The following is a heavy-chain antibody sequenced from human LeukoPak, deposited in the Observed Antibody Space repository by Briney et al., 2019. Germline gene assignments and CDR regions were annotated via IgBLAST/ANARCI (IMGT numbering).Heavy chain of an antibody. CDR1: GFTFSRHP. CDR3: AELGITMIGGV. Sequence: PGGSLRLSCVASGFTFSRHPMSWGRQAPGKGLEWGSNINEKSGRIYYADAVKGRFTISRDNAKNSLYLQMNSLRAEDTAVYYCAELGITMIGGVWGKGTTVTISS. CDR2: INEKSGRI. V-gene: IGHV3-48*04. J-gene: IGHJ6*04. D-gene: IGHD3-10*02.